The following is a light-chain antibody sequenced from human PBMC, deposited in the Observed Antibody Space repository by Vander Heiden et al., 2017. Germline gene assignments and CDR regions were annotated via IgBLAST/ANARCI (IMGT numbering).Light chain of an antibody. CDR3: LTYNSDPIT. J-gene: IGKJ5*01. V-gene: IGKV1-27*01. Sequence: DIQMTQSPSSLSPSVGDRVTITCRASQGISNYLAWYQQKPGKVPKVLIYAASTLQSGVPSRFSGSGSGTDFTLSISSLQPEDVATYYCLTYNSDPITFGQGTRLEIK. CDR1: QGISNY. CDR2: AAS.